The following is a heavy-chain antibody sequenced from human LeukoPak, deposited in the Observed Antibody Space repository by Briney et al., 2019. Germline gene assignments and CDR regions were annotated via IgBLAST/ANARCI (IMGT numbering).Heavy chain of an antibody. Sequence: SETLPLTCAVSGYSINSGCYWGWIRQPPGRGLEWIGSIYHSGSTYYNPSLKSRVTMSVDTSKNQFSLKLSSVTAADTAVYYCARGVVVSPAPLYYMDVWGKGATVTVSS. V-gene: IGHV4-38-2*01. D-gene: IGHD2-15*01. CDR3: ARGVVVSPAPLYYMDV. CDR1: GYSINSGCY. J-gene: IGHJ6*03. CDR2: IYHSGST.